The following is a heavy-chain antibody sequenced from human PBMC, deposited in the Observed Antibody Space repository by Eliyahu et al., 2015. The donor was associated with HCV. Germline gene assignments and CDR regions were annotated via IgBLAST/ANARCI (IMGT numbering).Heavy chain of an antibody. D-gene: IGHD3-22*01. CDR3: ARRRYDSSGYYFDY. J-gene: IGHJ4*02. Sequence: EVXLVQSGAEVKKPGESLKXSCKGSGYSFTSYWIGRVRXMPGKGLEXMGIIYPGDSDTRYSPSFQGQVTISADKSISTAYLQWSSLKASDTAMYYCARRRYDSSGYYFDYWGQGTLVTVSS. CDR2: IYPGDSDT. CDR1: GYSFTSYW. V-gene: IGHV5-51*01.